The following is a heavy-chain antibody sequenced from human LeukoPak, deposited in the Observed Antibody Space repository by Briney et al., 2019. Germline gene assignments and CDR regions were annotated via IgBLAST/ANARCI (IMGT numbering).Heavy chain of an antibody. D-gene: IGHD6-13*01. CDR3: ARDSGSSWYDY. CDR2: ISYDGSNK. J-gene: IGHJ4*02. V-gene: IGHV3-30-3*01. CDR1: GFTFSSYA. Sequence: GGSLRLSCAASGFTFSSYAMHWVRQAPGKGLEWVAVISYDGSNKYYADSVKGRFTISRDNSKNTLYLQMNSLRAGDTAVYYCARDSGSSWYDYWGQGTLVTVSS.